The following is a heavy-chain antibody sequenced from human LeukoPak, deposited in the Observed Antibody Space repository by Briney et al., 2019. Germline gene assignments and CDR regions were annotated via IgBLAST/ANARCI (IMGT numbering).Heavy chain of an antibody. V-gene: IGHV4-4*07. CDR1: GVSISNFY. CDR3: ARDPGDYSGWFDP. Sequence: SETLSLTCTVYGVSISNFYWSWIRQSAGKGLEWIGRIYNSGSTKYNPSLKSRVTISLDKSENQFSLKLSSVTAADTAVYYCARDPGDYSGWFDPWGQGTLVTVSS. CDR2: IYNSGST. J-gene: IGHJ5*02. D-gene: IGHD4-17*01.